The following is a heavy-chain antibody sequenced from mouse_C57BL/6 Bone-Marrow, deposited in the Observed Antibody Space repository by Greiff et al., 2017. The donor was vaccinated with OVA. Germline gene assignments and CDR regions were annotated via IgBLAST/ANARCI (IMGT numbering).Heavy chain of an antibody. CDR2: IHPNSGST. D-gene: IGHD1-1*01. V-gene: IGHV1-64*01. Sequence: QVQLQQPGAELVKPGASVKLSCKASGYTFTSYWMHWVKQRPGQGLEWIGMIHPNSGSTNYNEKFKSKATLTVDKSSSTAYMQLSSLTSEDSAVYYCGKSRGYYGSSLFAYWGQGTLVTVSA. J-gene: IGHJ3*01. CDR3: GKSRGYYGSSLFAY. CDR1: GYTFTSYW.